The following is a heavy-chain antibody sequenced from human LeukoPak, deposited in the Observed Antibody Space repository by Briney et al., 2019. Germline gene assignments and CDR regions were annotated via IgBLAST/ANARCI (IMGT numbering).Heavy chain of an antibody. CDR1: GFTFSSYA. V-gene: IGHV3-23*01. CDR3: AKNKRDFGDYWYYFDS. CDR2: IGGSRGSP. Sequence: PGGSLRLSCAASGFTFSSYATTWVRQAPGKGLEWVSTIGGSRGSPYFADSVKGRFSISRDNSKNTLYLQMDSLRAEDTALYYCAKNKRDFGDYWYYFDSWGQGTLVTVSS. J-gene: IGHJ4*02. D-gene: IGHD4-17*01.